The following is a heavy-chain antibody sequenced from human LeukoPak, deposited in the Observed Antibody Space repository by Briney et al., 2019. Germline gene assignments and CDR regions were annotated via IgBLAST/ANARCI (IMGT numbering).Heavy chain of an antibody. D-gene: IGHD3-10*01. V-gene: IGHV3-23*01. CDR2: ISGSGGST. CDR1: GFTFSSYA. J-gene: IGHJ4*02. Sequence: PTGGSLRLSCAASGFTFSSYAMTWVRQAPGKGLEWVSAISGSGGSTYYADSVKGRFTISRDNSKNTLYLQMSSLRAEDTAVYYCAKQAGGSGSYYYYWGQGTLVTVSS. CDR3: AKQAGGSGSYYYY.